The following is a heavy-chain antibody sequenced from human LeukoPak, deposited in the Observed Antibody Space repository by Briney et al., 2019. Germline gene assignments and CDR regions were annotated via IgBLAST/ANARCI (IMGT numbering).Heavy chain of an antibody. CDR1: GFTFSSYS. CDR3: ARVVVVPAAIYYYGMEV. V-gene: IGHV3-21*01. D-gene: IGHD2-2*01. CDR2: ISSSSSYI. J-gene: IGHJ6*02. Sequence: GGSLRLSCAASGFTFSSYSMNWVRQAPGKGLEWVSSISSSSSYIYYADSVKGRFTISRDNAKNSLYLQMNSLRAEDTAGYYCARVVVVPAAIYYYGMEVWGQGTTVTVSS.